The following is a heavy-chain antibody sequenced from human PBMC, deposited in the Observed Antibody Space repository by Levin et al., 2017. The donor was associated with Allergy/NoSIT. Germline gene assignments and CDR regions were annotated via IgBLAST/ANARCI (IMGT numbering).Heavy chain of an antibody. CDR3: ARGVNDYSNYGWFDP. Sequence: PSETLSLTCAVYGGSFSGYYWSWIRQPPGKGLEWIGEINHSGSTNYNPSLKSRVTISVDTSKNQFSLKLSSVTAADTAVYYCARGVNDYSNYGWFDPWGQGTLVTVSS. CDR2: INHSGST. J-gene: IGHJ5*02. D-gene: IGHD4-11*01. CDR1: GGSFSGYY. V-gene: IGHV4-34*01.